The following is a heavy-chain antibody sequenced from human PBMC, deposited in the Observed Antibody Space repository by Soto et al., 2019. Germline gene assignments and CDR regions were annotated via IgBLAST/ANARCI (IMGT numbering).Heavy chain of an antibody. V-gene: IGHV3-21*01. Sequence: GGSLRLSCAASGFTFYSYLMNWVRQAPGKGLEWVSSISSSSYIYYADSVKGRFTISRDNAKNSLYLQMNSLRAEDTAVYYCAREGVQLWPDYWGQGTLVTAPQ. CDR3: AREGVQLWPDY. CDR2: ISSSSYI. D-gene: IGHD5-18*01. J-gene: IGHJ4*02. CDR1: GFTFYSYL.